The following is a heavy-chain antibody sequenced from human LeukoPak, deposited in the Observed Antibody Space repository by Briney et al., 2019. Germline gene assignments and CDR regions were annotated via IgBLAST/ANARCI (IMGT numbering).Heavy chain of an antibody. D-gene: IGHD3-9*01. CDR1: GGSISSGGYY. CDR3: ARSRGYYEISTGYHNIDAFDI. CDR2: IYHSGST. Sequence: SQTLSLTCTVSGGSISSGGYYWSWIRQPPGKGLEWIGYIYHSGSTYYNPSLKSRVTISVDRSKNQFSLKLSSVTAADTAVYYCARSRGYYEISTGYHNIDAFDIWGQGTLVTVSS. V-gene: IGHV4-30-2*01. J-gene: IGHJ3*02.